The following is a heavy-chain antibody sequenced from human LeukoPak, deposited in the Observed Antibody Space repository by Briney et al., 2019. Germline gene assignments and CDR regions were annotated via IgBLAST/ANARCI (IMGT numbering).Heavy chain of an antibody. CDR1: GYTFTTYP. V-gene: IGHV1-3*01. CDR3: ATVSGYSSSWFDY. CDR2: IIAGNGNT. Sequence: ASVKVSCKASGYTFTTYPMHWVRQAPGQRLEWMGWIIAGNGNTKYSQKFQGRVIITRDTSASTAYMELSSLRSQDTAVYYCATVSGYSSSWFDYWGQGTLVTISS. D-gene: IGHD6-13*01. J-gene: IGHJ4*02.